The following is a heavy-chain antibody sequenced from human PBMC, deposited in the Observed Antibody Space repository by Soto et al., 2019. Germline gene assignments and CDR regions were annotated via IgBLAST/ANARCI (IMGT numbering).Heavy chain of an antibody. CDR3: ARGWGRIFDY. CDR2: INHSGST. CDR1: GGSFSGYY. V-gene: IGHV4-34*01. Sequence: SETLSLTCAVYGGSFSGYYWNWIRQPPGKGLEWIGEINHSGSTNYNPSLKSRVTISVDTSKNQSSLKLNSVTAADTAVYYCARGWGRIFDYWGQGTLVTVSS. D-gene: IGHD7-27*01. J-gene: IGHJ4*02.